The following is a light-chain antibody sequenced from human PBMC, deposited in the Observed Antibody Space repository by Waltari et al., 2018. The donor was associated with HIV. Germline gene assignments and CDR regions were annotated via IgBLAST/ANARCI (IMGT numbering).Light chain of an antibody. CDR2: EVS. J-gene: IGLJ2*01. CDR3: SSYTSSSTLEVV. Sequence: QSALTQPASVSGSPGQSITISCTGTSSDVGGYNYVSWYQQHPGKAPKLMIYEVSNRPSWVSNRFSGSKSGNAASLTISGLQAEDEAYYYCSSYTSSSTLEVVFGGGTKLTVL. CDR1: SSDVGGYNY. V-gene: IGLV2-14*01.